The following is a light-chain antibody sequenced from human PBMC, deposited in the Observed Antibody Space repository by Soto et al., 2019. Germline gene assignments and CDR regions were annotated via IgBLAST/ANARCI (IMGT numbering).Light chain of an antibody. CDR2: EGI. CDR3: SSYAGSGTVL. CDR1: SSDVGGYTL. Sequence: QSALTQPAAVSGSPGQPITMSCTGTSSDVGGYTLVSWYQQHPGKAPKVIISEGIKRPSGVTNRFSASNSGNTPSLTVSGLQAEDEAYYFCSSYAGSGTVLFGGGTKLTVL. J-gene: IGLJ2*01. V-gene: IGLV2-23*01.